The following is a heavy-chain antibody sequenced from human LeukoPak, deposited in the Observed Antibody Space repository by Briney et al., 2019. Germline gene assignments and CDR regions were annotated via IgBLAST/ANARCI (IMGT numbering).Heavy chain of an antibody. D-gene: IGHD6-13*01. Sequence: PGGTLTLSCTASGFTFSSYWMHWARQAPGKGLVWVSRINSDGSSTAYADFVKGRFTISRDNAKNTLYLQMNSLRAEDTAVYYCARGPRIAAAGTPPDYWGQGTLVIVSS. V-gene: IGHV3-74*01. CDR2: INSDGSST. J-gene: IGHJ4*02. CDR1: GFTFSSYW. CDR3: ARGPRIAAAGTPPDY.